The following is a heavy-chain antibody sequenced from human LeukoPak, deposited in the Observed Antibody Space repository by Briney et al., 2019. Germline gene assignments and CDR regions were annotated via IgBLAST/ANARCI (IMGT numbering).Heavy chain of an antibody. CDR1: GFTFTDYW. Sequence: GGSLRLSCAVSGFTFTDYWMNWVRQAPGKGPEWVASIRQDGGEKSYVDSVKGRFTISRDNTISSLYLQINSMRAEDTAVYYCARDGTAAGLYFDLWGQGTLVTVSS. D-gene: IGHD6-13*01. CDR2: IRQDGGEK. J-gene: IGHJ4*01. V-gene: IGHV3-7*01. CDR3: ARDGTAAGLYFDL.